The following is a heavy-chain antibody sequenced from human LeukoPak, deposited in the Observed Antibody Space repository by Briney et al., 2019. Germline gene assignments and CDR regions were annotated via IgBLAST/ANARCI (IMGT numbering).Heavy chain of an antibody. D-gene: IGHD3-3*01. Sequence: SETLSLTCTVSGGSISSYYWSWIRQPPGKGLEWIGYIYYSGSTNYNPSLKSRVTISVDTSKNQFSLKLGSVTAADTAVYYCARDSVARTYYDFWSGPLGQGPGYGMDVWGQGTTVTVSS. V-gene: IGHV4-59*01. CDR3: ARDSVARTYYDFWSGPLGQGPGYGMDV. CDR1: GGSISSYY. CDR2: IYYSGST. J-gene: IGHJ6*02.